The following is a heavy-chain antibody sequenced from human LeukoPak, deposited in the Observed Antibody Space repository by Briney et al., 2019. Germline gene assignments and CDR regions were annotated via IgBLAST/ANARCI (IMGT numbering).Heavy chain of an antibody. CDR3: AKDSGYYDSSGYTYFDY. D-gene: IGHD3-22*01. CDR1: GFTFSSYG. V-gene: IGHV3-30*18. CDR2: ISYDGSNK. J-gene: IGHJ4*02. Sequence: PGGSLRLSCAASGFTFSSYGMHWVRQAPGKGLEWVAVISYDGSNKYYADSVKGRFTISRDNSKNTLYLQMNSLRAEDTAVYYCAKDSGYYDSSGYTYFDYWGQGTLVTVSS.